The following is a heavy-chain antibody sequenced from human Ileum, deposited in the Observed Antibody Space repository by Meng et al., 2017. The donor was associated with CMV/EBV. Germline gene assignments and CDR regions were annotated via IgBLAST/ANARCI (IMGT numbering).Heavy chain of an antibody. CDR2: IYYNAST. V-gene: IGHV4-39*07. Sequence: HPQDAGPGLGKPSDPLSLTCTVSGGSISNSSYYWGWIRQAPGKGLEWIGNIYYNASTYYNPSLKSRVTISLDTSENQFSLKLSSVTAADTAVYYCSRGADAYKSGRSWGQGTLVTVSS. CDR1: GGSISNSSYY. J-gene: IGHJ5*02. D-gene: IGHD5-24*01. CDR3: SRGADAYKSGRS.